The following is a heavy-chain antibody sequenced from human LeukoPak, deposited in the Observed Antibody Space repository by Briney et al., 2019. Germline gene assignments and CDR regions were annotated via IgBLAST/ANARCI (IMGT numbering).Heavy chain of an antibody. V-gene: IGHV5-51*03. CDR2: IYPGDSDT. CDR1: GYSFTSYW. D-gene: IGHD3-22*01. Sequence: GESLKISCKGSGYSFTSYWIGWVRQMPGKGLEWMGIIYPGDSDTRYSPSFQGQVTISADKAISTAYLQWSSLKASDTAMYYCACVYYDSSGYFDYWGQGTLVTVSS. CDR3: ACVYYDSSGYFDY. J-gene: IGHJ4*02.